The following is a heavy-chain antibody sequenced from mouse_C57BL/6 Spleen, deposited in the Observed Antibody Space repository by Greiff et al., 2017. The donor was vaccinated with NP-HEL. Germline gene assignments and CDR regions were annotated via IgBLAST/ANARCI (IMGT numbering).Heavy chain of an antibody. CDR1: GYTFTSYW. CDR3: AREILGGAMDY. CDR2: IYPSDSET. D-gene: IGHD4-1*01. V-gene: IGHV1-61*01. Sequence: QVQLQQPGAELVRPGSSVKLSCKASGYTFTSYWMDWVKQRPGQGLEWIGNIYPSDSETHYNQKFKDKATLTVDKSSSTAYMQLSSLTSEDSAVYYCAREILGGAMDYWGQGTSVTVSS. J-gene: IGHJ4*01.